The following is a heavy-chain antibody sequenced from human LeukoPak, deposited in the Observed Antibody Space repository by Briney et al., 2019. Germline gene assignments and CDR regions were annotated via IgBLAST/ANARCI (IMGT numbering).Heavy chain of an antibody. Sequence: PGGSLRLSCAASGFTFSDYYMSWIRPTPGKGPEWLSYITSSGTNIYYADSVKGRFTVSRDNAKNSLYLQMNSLRAEDTAVYYCARQWFGDYWGQGTLVTVSS. D-gene: IGHD3-10*01. CDR2: ITSSGTNI. CDR3: ARQWFGDY. V-gene: IGHV3-11*01. J-gene: IGHJ4*02. CDR1: GFTFSDYY.